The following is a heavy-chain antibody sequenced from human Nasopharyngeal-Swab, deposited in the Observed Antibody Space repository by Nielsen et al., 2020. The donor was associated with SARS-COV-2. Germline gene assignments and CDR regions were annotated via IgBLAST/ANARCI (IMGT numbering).Heavy chain of an antibody. CDR3: ARALRYNWNDYYYYYMDV. CDR1: GGSISSGSYY. V-gene: IGHV4-61*02. Sequence: SETLSLTCTVSGGSISSGSYYWSWIRQPAGKGLEWIGRIYTSGSTNYNPALKSRVTISVDTSKNQFSLKLSSVTAADTAVYYCARALRYNWNDYYYYYMDVWGKGTTVTVSS. CDR2: IYTSGST. J-gene: IGHJ6*03. D-gene: IGHD1-1*01.